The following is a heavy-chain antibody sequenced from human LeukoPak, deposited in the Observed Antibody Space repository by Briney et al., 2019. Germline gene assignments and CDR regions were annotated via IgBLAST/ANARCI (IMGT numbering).Heavy chain of an antibody. J-gene: IGHJ4*02. D-gene: IGHD5-18*01. CDR3: AREAGTAMAPFDY. V-gene: IGHV1-46*01. CDR1: GYTFTSYY. CDR2: INPSGGST. Sequence: ASVKVSSKASGYTFTSYYIHWVRQAPGQGLEWMGIINPSGGSTSYAQKFQGRVTMTRDTSTSTVYMELSSLRSEDTAVYYCAREAGTAMAPFDYWGQGTLVTVSS.